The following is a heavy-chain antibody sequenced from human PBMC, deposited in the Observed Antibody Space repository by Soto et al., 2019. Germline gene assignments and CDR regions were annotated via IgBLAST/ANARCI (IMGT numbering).Heavy chain of an antibody. CDR1: GGSISSDY. CDR3: AIYSSIGAYDGY. Sequence: QVRLQESGPGLVKPSETLSLTCTVSGGSISSDYWSWIRQPPGKGLEWIGYIYNSVSTNYNPSLKSRVTISVDTSKNQFSLKLSSVTAADTAIYYCAIYSSIGAYDGYWGQGTLVTVSS. J-gene: IGHJ4*02. D-gene: IGHD3-16*01. V-gene: IGHV4-59*08. CDR2: IYNSVST.